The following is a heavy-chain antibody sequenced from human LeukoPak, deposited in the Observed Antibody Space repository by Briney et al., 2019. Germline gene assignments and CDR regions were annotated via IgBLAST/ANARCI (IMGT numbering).Heavy chain of an antibody. D-gene: IGHD2-2*01. V-gene: IGHV1-2*02. CDR2: INPNSGGT. CDR3: ARAPRGSSTSLIDY. J-gene: IGHJ4*02. CDR1: GYTFTGDY. Sequence: ASVKVSCKASGYTFTGDYMHWVRQAPGQGLEWMGWINPNSGGTNYAQEFQGRVTMTRDTSISTAYMELSRLRSDDTAVYYCARAPRGSSTSLIDYWGQGTLVTVSS.